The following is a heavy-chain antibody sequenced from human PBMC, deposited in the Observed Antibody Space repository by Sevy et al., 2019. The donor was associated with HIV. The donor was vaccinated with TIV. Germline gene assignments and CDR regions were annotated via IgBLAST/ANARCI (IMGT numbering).Heavy chain of an antibody. V-gene: IGHV3-21*01. CDR1: GFTFSSYS. J-gene: IGHJ6*02. Sequence: GGSLRLSCAASGFTFSSYSMNWDRQAPGKGLEWVSSISSSSSYIYYAHSVKGRFTISRDNAKNSLYLQMNSLRAEDTAVYYCARDGRNWNDWYGMDVWGQGTTVTVSS. CDR3: ARDGRNWNDWYGMDV. D-gene: IGHD1-20*01. CDR2: ISSSSSYI.